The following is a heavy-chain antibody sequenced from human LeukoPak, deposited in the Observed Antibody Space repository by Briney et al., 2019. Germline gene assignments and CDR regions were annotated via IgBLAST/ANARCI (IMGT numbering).Heavy chain of an antibody. V-gene: IGHV4-38-2*02. CDR3: ARDGARGSGTYYAFDF. CDR1: GYSIGTAYY. Sequence: SETLSLTCGVSGYSIGTAYYWGWIRQPPGKGLEWIGSIYHSGSSTYSPSLKSRVTISMDTSKNQFSLRLNSVTAGDTAVYYCARDGARGSGTYYAFDFWGQGTLVTVSS. D-gene: IGHD1-26*01. J-gene: IGHJ4*02. CDR2: IYHSGSS.